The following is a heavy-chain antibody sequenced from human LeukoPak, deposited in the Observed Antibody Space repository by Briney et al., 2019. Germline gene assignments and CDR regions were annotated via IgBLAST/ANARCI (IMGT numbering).Heavy chain of an antibody. Sequence: ASVKVSCKASGYTFTGYYIHWVRQAPGQGLEWMGRINPNSGDTNYAQKFQGRVTMTRDTSISTAYMELSRLRSDDTAVFYCAKDHPSSSRIPVYWGQGTLVTVSS. V-gene: IGHV1-2*06. D-gene: IGHD6-6*01. CDR1: GYTFTGYY. J-gene: IGHJ4*02. CDR3: AKDHPSSSRIPVY. CDR2: INPNSGDT.